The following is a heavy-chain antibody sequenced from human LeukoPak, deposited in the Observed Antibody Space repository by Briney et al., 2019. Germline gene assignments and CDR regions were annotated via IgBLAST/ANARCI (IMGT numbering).Heavy chain of an antibody. CDR3: ARGRRELKYAPDY. Sequence: PSETLSLTCNVSGASMRSETHYWSWLRQHPGKGPEWIAYIYYTAGAYYNPSLESRVSISLDASENQFSLKLSPVTAADTAVYYCARGRRELKYAPDYWGQGTLVTVSS. CDR2: IYYTAGA. J-gene: IGHJ4*02. V-gene: IGHV4-31*03. CDR1: GASMRSETHY. D-gene: IGHD2-2*01.